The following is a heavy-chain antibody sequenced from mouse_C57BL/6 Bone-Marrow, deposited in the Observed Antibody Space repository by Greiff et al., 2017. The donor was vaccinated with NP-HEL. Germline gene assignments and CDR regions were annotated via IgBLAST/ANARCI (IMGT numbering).Heavy chain of an antibody. J-gene: IGHJ2*01. V-gene: IGHV1-9*01. CDR3: ARGPLYDGYQYYFDY. Sequence: QVQLQQSGAELMKPGASVKLSCKATGYTFTGYWIEWVKQRPGHGLEWIGEILPGSGSTNYNEKFKGTATFTADTSSNTAYMQLSSLTTEDSAIYYCARGPLYDGYQYYFDYWGQGTTLTVSS. D-gene: IGHD2-3*01. CDR2: ILPGSGST. CDR1: GYTFTGYW.